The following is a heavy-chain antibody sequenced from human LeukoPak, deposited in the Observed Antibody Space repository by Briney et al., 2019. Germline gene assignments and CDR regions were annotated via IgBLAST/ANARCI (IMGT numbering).Heavy chain of an antibody. J-gene: IGHJ4*02. V-gene: IGHV3-30*04. CDR2: ISYDGSNE. CDR1: GFTFNNYA. Sequence: GSLRLSCEASGFTFNNYAMHWVRQAPGKGLEWVAIISYDGSNEYYADSVKGRSSISRDNAKNTLYLQMNSLRAEDTAVYYCARDWPFGSGWYQDWGQGTLVTVSS. CDR3: ARDWPFGSGWYQD. D-gene: IGHD6-19*01.